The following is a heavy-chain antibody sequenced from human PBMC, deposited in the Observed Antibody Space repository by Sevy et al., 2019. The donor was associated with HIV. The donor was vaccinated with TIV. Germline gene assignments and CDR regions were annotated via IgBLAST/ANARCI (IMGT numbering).Heavy chain of an antibody. J-gene: IGHJ1*01. CDR1: GFPFSSYA. D-gene: IGHD2-21*01. Sequence: GGSLRLSCAASGFPFSSYAMSWVRQAPGRGLEWVSTLIGGGRRTYYADSVTGRFIISRDNSRNTLYLQMNSLRAEDTAITYVSNRGIQWGLYGGGANYCMHFCGRGTMVTVSS. CDR2: LIGGGRRT. CDR3: SNRGIQWGLYGGGANYCMHF. V-gene: IGHV3-23*01.